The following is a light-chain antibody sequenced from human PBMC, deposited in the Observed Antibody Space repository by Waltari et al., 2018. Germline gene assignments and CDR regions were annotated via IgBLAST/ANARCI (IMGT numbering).Light chain of an antibody. CDR3: LLFCAARV. V-gene: IGLV7-46*01. CDR2: DTS. CDR1: TGAVTSGHC. J-gene: IGLJ3*02. Sequence: QAVVTQEPSLTVSPGGTVTLTCGSSTGAVTSGHCPCWLQRKPGQAPRTLIYDTSNRVSWTPARFSGSLLGGKAALTLSGAQPEDEAGYYCLLFCAARVFGGGTTLTVL.